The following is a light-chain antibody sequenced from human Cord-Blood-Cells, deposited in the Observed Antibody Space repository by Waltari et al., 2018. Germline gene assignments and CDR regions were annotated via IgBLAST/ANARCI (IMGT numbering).Light chain of an antibody. CDR3: QQRSNWPPRVT. V-gene: IGKV3-11*01. Sequence: IVLTQSPATLSLSPGESATLSCRASQSVSSYLAWYQQKPGQAPRLLIYDASNRATGIPARFSGSGSGTDFTLTISSLEPEDFAVYYCQQRSNWPPRVTFGPGTKVDIK. CDR1: QSVSSY. CDR2: DAS. J-gene: IGKJ3*01.